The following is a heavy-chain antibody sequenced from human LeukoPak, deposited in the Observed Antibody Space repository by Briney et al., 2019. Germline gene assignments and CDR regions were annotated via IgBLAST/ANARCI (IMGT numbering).Heavy chain of an antibody. V-gene: IGHV4-34*01. J-gene: IGHJ6*03. D-gene: IGHD5-18*01. Sequence: PSETLSLTCAVYGGSFSGYYWSWIRQPPGKGLEWIGEINHSGSTNYNPSLKSRVTISVDTSKNQFSLKLSSVTAADTAVYYCASVDTAGYYYYYMDVWGKGTTVTVSS. CDR3: ASVDTAGYYYYYMDV. CDR1: GGSFSGYY. CDR2: INHSGST.